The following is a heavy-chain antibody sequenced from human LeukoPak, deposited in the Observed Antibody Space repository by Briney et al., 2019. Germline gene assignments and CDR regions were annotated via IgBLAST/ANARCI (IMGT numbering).Heavy chain of an antibody. CDR1: GGSISPHY. D-gene: IGHD4-17*01. V-gene: IGHV4-59*11. CDR3: TREVSTVTFDY. CDR2: IFHSGLT. J-gene: IGHJ4*02. Sequence: SETLSLTCTVSGGSISPHYWTWLRQTPGKGLEWIGYIFHSGLTNYNSALRSRVTLSVDTARNQPSLKLTSVTAADTAVYYCTREVSTVTFDYWGQGTLVTVSS.